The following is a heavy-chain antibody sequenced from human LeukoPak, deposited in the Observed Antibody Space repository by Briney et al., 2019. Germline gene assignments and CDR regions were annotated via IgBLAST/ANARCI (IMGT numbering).Heavy chain of an antibody. CDR1: GGSISGYY. CDR2: IYYTGST. J-gene: IGHJ4*02. D-gene: IGHD6-19*01. V-gene: IGHV4-59*01. Sequence: SETLSLTCTVSGGSISGYYWSWIRQPPGKGLEWIGYIYYTGSTNYNPSLKSRATISVDTSKNQFSLKLNSVTAADTAVYFCARSYSSDRSDYWGQGTLVTVSS. CDR3: ARSYSSDRSDY.